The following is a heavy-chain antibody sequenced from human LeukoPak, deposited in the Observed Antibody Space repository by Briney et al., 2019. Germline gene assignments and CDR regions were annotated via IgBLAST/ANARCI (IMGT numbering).Heavy chain of an antibody. D-gene: IGHD3-10*01. V-gene: IGHV4-34*01. CDR3: ARIQQLVRGQPPAKDC. J-gene: IGHJ4*02. CDR1: GESLNTFY. CDR2: VDHRGKT. Sequence: SETLSLTCAIYGESLNTFYWGWVRQPPGKGLEWIGEVDHRGKTSSNPSLKSRVIMSVDTSKTQFSLNLKSVTAADTAVYYCARIQQLVRGQPPAKDCWGQGTLVTVSS.